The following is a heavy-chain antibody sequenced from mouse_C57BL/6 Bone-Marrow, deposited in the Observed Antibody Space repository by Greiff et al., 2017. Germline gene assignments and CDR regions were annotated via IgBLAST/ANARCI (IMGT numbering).Heavy chain of an antibody. J-gene: IGHJ2*01. CDR1: GYTFTSYW. V-gene: IGHV1-53*01. CDR3: ARKRLRRDYFDY. Sequence: QVQLQQPGTELVKPGASVKLSCKASGYTFTSYWMHWVKQRPGQGLEWIGNINPSNGGTNYNEKFKSKATLTVDKSSSTAYMQHSSLTSEDSAVYYCARKRLRRDYFDYWGQGTTLTGSS. D-gene: IGHD2-4*01. CDR2: INPSNGGT.